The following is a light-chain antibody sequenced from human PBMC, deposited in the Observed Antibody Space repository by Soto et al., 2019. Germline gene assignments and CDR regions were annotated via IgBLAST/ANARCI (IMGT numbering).Light chain of an antibody. CDR3: QQRSNWPQGT. CDR1: QSVSSY. J-gene: IGKJ1*01. Sequence: EIVLTQSPATLSLSPGERATLSCRASQSVSSYFSWYQQNPGQAPRLLIYDASNRATGIPARFSGSGSVTDFTLTISSLEPEDFAVFYCQQRSNWPQGTFGRGIKVEIK. V-gene: IGKV3-11*01. CDR2: DAS.